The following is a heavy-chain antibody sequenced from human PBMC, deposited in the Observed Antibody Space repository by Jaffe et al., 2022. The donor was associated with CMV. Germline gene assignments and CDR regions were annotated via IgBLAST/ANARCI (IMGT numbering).Heavy chain of an antibody. CDR3: ARGSRVPGDFWGNYYGMDV. D-gene: IGHD3-3*01. CDR1: GGTFSSYA. Sequence: QVQLVQSGAEVKKPGSSVKVSCKASGGTFSSYAISWVRQAPGQGLEWMGGIIPIFGTANYAQKFQGRVTITADESTSTAYMELSSLRSEDTAVYYCARGSRVPGDFWGNYYGMDVWGQGTTVTVSS. CDR2: IIPIFGTA. J-gene: IGHJ6*02. V-gene: IGHV1-69*01.